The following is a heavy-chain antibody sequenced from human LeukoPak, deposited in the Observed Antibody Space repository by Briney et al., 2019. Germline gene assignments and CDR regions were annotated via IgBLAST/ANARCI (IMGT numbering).Heavy chain of an antibody. Sequence: PGGSLRLSCAASGFTFSGSAMHWVRQTSGKGLEWVGRIRSKTNSYATAYAASVKGRFTISRDDSKNTAYLQMNSLKTEDTGVYYCTRRSWDSSSDYWGQGTLVTVSS. CDR3: TRRSWDSSSDY. CDR2: IRSKTNSYAT. V-gene: IGHV3-73*01. D-gene: IGHD6-6*01. J-gene: IGHJ4*02. CDR1: GFTFSGSA.